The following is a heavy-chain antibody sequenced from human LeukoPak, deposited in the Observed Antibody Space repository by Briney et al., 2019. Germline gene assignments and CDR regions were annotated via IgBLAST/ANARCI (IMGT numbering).Heavy chain of an antibody. CDR3: AEGVLRYFEWLPGDY. CDR2: ISGSGGST. Sequence: GGSLRLSCAASGFTFSSYAMSWVRQAPGKGLEWVSAISGSGGSTYYADSVKGRFTISRDNSKNTLYLQMNSLRAEDTAVYYCAEGVLRYFEWLPGDYWGQGTLVTVSS. J-gene: IGHJ4*02. V-gene: IGHV3-23*01. CDR1: GFTFSSYA. D-gene: IGHD3-9*01.